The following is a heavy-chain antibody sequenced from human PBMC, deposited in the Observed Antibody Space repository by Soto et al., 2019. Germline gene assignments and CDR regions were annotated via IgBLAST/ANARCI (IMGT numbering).Heavy chain of an antibody. Sequence: LSLTCTVSGGSVSSGSYYWSWIRQPPGKGLEYIGYLYYSGSTNYNPSLKSRVTISVDTPKNQFSLKLTSVTAADTAIYYCARGQAFWTGYYRMPYYFDYWGQGTLVTVSS. J-gene: IGHJ4*02. CDR2: LYYSGST. V-gene: IGHV4-61*01. CDR1: GGSVSSGSYY. CDR3: ARGQAFWTGYYRMPYYFDY. D-gene: IGHD3-3*01.